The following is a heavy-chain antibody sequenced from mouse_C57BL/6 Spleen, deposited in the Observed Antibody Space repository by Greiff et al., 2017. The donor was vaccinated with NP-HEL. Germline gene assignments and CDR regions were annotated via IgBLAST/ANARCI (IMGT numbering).Heavy chain of an antibody. CDR1: GYTFTDYN. J-gene: IGHJ3*01. D-gene: IGHD2-4*01. V-gene: IGHV1-18*01. Sequence: EVQLQQSGPELVKPGASVKIPCKASGYTFTDYNMDWVKQSHGKSLEWIGDINPNNGGTIYNQKFKGKATLTVDKSSSTAYMELRSLTSEDTAVYYCARRYDYDAGKFAYWGQGTLVTVSA. CDR3: ARRYDYDAGKFAY. CDR2: INPNNGGT.